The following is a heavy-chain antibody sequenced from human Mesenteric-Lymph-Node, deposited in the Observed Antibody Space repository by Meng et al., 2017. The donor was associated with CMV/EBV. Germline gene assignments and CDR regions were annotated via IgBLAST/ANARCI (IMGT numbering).Heavy chain of an antibody. J-gene: IGHJ6*02. CDR3: ARVGLVVVPAAIRGYYYYGMDV. D-gene: IGHD2-2*02. Sequence: ASVKVSCKASGYTFTGYYMHWVRQAPGQGLEWMGWINPNSGGTNYAQKFQGRVTMTRDTSISTAYMELSRLRSDDTAVYYCARVGLVVVPAAIRGYYYYGMDVWGQGTTVTDSS. CDR2: INPNSGGT. V-gene: IGHV1-2*02. CDR1: GYTFTGYY.